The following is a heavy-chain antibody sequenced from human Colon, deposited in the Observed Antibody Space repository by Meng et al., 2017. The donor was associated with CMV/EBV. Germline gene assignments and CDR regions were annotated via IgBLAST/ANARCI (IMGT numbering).Heavy chain of an antibody. D-gene: IGHD4-23*01. J-gene: IGHJ3*01. CDR2: INPKSGDT. CDR3: AKDRAYGGNSPNDAFDV. V-gene: IGHV1-2*02. CDR1: GYTFTSSY. Sequence: ASVKVSCKASGYTFTSSYMHWVRQAPGQGLEWMGWINPKSGDTKYAQKFQGRVSMTRDTSISTAYMEVSRLTSDDTAVYYCAKDRAYGGNSPNDAFDVWGLGTMVTVSS.